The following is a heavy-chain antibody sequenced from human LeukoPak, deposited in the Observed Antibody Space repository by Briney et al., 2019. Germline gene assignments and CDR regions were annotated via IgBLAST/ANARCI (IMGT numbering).Heavy chain of an antibody. D-gene: IGHD6-19*01. Sequence: PGASVKVSCKASGYTFTSYGISWVRRAPGQGLEWMGWISAYNGNTNYAQKLQGRVTMTTDTSTSTAYMELRSLRSDDTAVYYCARLYRESPYSSGWYWDYYFDYWGQGTLVTVSS. CDR1: GYTFTSYG. CDR2: ISAYNGNT. J-gene: IGHJ4*02. CDR3: ARLYRESPYSSGWYWDYYFDY. V-gene: IGHV1-18*01.